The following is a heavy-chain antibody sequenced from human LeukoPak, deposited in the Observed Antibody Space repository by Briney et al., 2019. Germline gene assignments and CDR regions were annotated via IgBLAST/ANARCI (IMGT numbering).Heavy chain of an antibody. CDR1: GFTFSSHG. CDR2: ISPSGGIT. CDR3: AKGARIPQAHDY. Sequence: GGSLRLSCAASGFTFSSHGMNWVRQAPGKGLEWVSGISPSGGITYYTDSVKGRFTISRDNSKNTLYLQMNSLRAEDTAVYYCAKGARIPQAHDYWGQGTLVTVSS. D-gene: IGHD5-12*01. J-gene: IGHJ4*02. V-gene: IGHV3-23*01.